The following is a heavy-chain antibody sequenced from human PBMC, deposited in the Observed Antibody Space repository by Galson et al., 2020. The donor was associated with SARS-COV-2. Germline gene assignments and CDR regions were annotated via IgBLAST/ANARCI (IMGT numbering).Heavy chain of an antibody. V-gene: IGHV4-34*01. J-gene: IGHJ4*02. CDR1: GGSFSGHY. D-gene: IGHD3-22*01. CDR2: ITQSGSV. Sequence: SETLSLTCAVYGGSFSGHYWSWIRQSPGKGLEWIGEITQSGSVNYNPSLKSRVTISADTSKNQFSLELRSVTAADTAVYYCARGLFQTTMVIVVLTSGSFYFDSWGQGTLVSVSS. CDR3: ARGLFQTTMVIVVLTSGSFYFDS.